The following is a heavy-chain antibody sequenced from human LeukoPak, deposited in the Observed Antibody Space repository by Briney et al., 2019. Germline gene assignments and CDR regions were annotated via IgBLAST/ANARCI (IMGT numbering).Heavy chain of an antibody. CDR2: IRSDGSDT. D-gene: IGHD2/OR15-2a*01. Sequence: GGSLRLSCAASGFTFSDTWMHWVRQTPGEGLVWVSRIRSDGSDTRYAESVKGRFTISRDNAKNTLYLQMNSLRAEDTAVYYCARDWFHAIDYWGQGTLVTVSS. V-gene: IGHV3-74*01. J-gene: IGHJ4*02. CDR1: GFTFSDTW. CDR3: ARDWFHAIDY.